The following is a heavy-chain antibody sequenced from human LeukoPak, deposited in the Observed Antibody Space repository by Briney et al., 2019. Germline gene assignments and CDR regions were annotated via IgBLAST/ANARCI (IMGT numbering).Heavy chain of an antibody. CDR3: AKKPGSGWFIDC. CDR1: GFTFSSYG. V-gene: IGHV3-23*01. Sequence: GGTLRLSCAASGFTFSSYGMSWVRQAPGKGLEWVSAISGSGGSTYYADSVKGRFTISRDNSKNTLYLQMNSLRAEDTAVYYCAKKPGSGWFIDCWGQGTLVTVSS. J-gene: IGHJ4*02. D-gene: IGHD6-19*01. CDR2: ISGSGGST.